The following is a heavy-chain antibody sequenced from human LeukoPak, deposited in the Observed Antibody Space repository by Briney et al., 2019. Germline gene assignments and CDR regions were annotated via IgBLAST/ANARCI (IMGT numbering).Heavy chain of an antibody. V-gene: IGHV3-23*01. J-gene: IGHJ4*02. CDR1: GFTFSSYA. CDR2: ISGSGGST. Sequence: GGSLRLSCAASGFTFSSYAMSWVRQAPGKGLEWVSAISGSGGSTYYADSVKGRFTISRDNAENSLFLQMTGLRAEDTAVYYCARYKVVGATKFDSWGQGTLVSVSS. D-gene: IGHD1-26*01. CDR3: ARYKVVGATKFDS.